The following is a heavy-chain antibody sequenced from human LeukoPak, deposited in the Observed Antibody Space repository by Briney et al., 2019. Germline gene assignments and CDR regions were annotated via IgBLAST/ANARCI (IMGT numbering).Heavy chain of an antibody. CDR1: GGSISNYY. Sequence: SETLSLTCTVSGGSISNYYWSWIRQSPGKGLEWIGYSYYIGSTNYNPSLESRVTISIDRAKNQFSLKLRSVTAADTAVYYCARLPQPVDSSGWDYYFDYWGQGTLVTVSS. D-gene: IGHD3-22*01. V-gene: IGHV4-59*08. J-gene: IGHJ4*02. CDR3: ARLPQPVDSSGWDYYFDY. CDR2: SYYIGST.